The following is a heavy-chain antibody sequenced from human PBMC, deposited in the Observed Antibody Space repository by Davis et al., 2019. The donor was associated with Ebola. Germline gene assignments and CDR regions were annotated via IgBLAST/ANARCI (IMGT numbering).Heavy chain of an antibody. D-gene: IGHD1-7*01. J-gene: IGHJ3*02. CDR1: GFTFSSYA. CDR3: ARVLFSVWNYEALDI. Sequence: ESLKISCAASGFTFSSYAMSWIRQPPGKGLEWIGEIHHSGSTNYNPSLKSRVTMFLDKSLNQFSLKMSSVTAADTAVYYCARVLFSVWNYEALDIWGQGTTVTVSS. V-gene: IGHV4-34*01. CDR2: IHHSGST.